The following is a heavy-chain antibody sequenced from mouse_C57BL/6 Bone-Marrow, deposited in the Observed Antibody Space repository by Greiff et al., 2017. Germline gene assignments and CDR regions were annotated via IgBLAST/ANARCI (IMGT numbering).Heavy chain of an antibody. D-gene: IGHD2-5*01. CDR2: ISDGGSYT. J-gene: IGHJ2*01. CDR3: ARGRYSNFYFDD. V-gene: IGHV5-4*03. Sequence: EVMLVESGGGLVKPGGSLKLSCAASGFTFSSYAMSWVRQTPEKRLEWVATISDGGSYTYYPDNVKGRFTISRDNAKNNLYLQMSHLKSEDTAMYYCARGRYSNFYFDDWGQGTTLTVSS. CDR1: GFTFSSYA.